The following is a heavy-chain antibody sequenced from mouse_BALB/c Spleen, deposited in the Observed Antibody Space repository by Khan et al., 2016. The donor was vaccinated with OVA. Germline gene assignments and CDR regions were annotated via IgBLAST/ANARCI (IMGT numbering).Heavy chain of an antibody. V-gene: IGHV3-8*02. CDR2: INYSGST. CDR3: ARYNGFYYFDY. D-gene: IGHD1-2*01. J-gene: IGHJ2*01. Sequence: EVQLVETGPSLVKPSQTLSLTCSVTGDSITSGYWNWIRKFPGNKLEYMGYINYSGSTYYNPSLKSRISITRDTSKNQYYLQLNSVTTEDTATYFCARYNGFYYFDYWGQGTTLTVSS. CDR1: GDSITSGY.